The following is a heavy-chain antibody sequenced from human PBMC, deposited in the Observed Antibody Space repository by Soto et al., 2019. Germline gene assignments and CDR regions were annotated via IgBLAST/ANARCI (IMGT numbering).Heavy chain of an antibody. CDR2: IYYSGST. D-gene: IGHD3-22*01. CDR1: GGSISSGGYY. J-gene: IGHJ4*02. Sequence: SETLSLTCTVSGGSISSGGYYWSWIRQHPGKGLEWIGYIYYSGSTYYNPSLKSRVTISVDTSKNQFSLKLSSVTAADTAVYYCATGDQSNYYDSSGYYYVYFDYWGQGTLVTVSS. CDR3: ATGDQSNYYDSSGYYYVYFDY. V-gene: IGHV4-31*03.